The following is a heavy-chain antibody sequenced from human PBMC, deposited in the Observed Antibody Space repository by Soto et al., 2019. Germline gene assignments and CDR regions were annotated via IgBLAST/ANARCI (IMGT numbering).Heavy chain of an antibody. CDR3: ARVSYYDSSGYLNRRLGFDI. Sequence: QVQLVQSGAEVKKPGASVKVSCKASGYTFTSYGISWVRQAPGQGLEWMGWISAYNGNTNYAQKLQGRVTMTTDTSPSTAYMELRSLRSDDTAVYYCARVSYYDSSGYLNRRLGFDIWGQGTMVTVSS. V-gene: IGHV1-18*01. CDR1: GYTFTSYG. J-gene: IGHJ3*02. D-gene: IGHD3-22*01. CDR2: ISAYNGNT.